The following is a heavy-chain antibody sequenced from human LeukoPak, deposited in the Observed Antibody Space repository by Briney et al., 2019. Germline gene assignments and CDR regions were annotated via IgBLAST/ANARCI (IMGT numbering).Heavy chain of an antibody. CDR2: ISYDGSNK. J-gene: IGHJ4*02. V-gene: IGHV3-30-3*01. D-gene: IGHD2-2*01. CDR3: ARGGAYCSSTSCYEFDY. Sequence: PGRSLRLSCAASGFTFSSYAMHWVRQAPGKGLEWVAVISYDGSNKYYADSVKGRFTISRDNSKNTLYLQMNSLRAEDTAVYYCARGGAYCSSTSCYEFDYWGQGTLVTVSS. CDR1: GFTFSSYA.